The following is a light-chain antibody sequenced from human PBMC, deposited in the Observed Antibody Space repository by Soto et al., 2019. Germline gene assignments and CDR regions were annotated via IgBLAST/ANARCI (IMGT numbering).Light chain of an antibody. CDR1: SSSIGSNY. CDR2: RDS. J-gene: IGLJ3*02. Sequence: QSVLTQPPSASGTPGQRVTISCSESSSSIGSNYIYWYQQLPGTAPKLLIYRDSQRPSGVPDRFSGSKSGTSASLAISGLRSEDEADYYCSSYAGSNNLVFAGGTKVTVL. CDR3: SSYAGSNNLV. V-gene: IGLV1-47*01.